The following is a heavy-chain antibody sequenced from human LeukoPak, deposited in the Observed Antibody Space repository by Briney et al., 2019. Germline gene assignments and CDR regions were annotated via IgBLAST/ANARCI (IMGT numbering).Heavy chain of an antibody. J-gene: IGHJ3*02. D-gene: IGHD3-22*01. CDR3: ARANNYYYDSSGSDAFDI. V-gene: IGHV3-23*01. CDR1: GFTFSSYA. CDR2: ISGSGGST. Sequence: GGSLRLSCAASGFTFSSYAMSWVRQAPGKGLEWVSAISGSGGSTYYADSVKGRFTISRDNSKNTLYLQMNSLRAEDTAVYYCARANNYYYDSSGSDAFDIWGQGTMVTVSS.